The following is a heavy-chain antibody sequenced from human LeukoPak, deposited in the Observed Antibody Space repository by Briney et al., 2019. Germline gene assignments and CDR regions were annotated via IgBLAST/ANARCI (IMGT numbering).Heavy chain of an antibody. V-gene: IGHV4-34*01. CDR2: INHSGST. CDR3: ARGDLRVWFDP. Sequence: SETLSLTCAVHGGSFSGYYWSWIRQPPGKGLEWIGEINHSGSTNYNPSLKSRVTISVDTSKNQFSLKLSSVTAADTAVYYCARGDLRVWFDPWGQGTLVTVSS. CDR1: GGSFSGYY. J-gene: IGHJ5*02.